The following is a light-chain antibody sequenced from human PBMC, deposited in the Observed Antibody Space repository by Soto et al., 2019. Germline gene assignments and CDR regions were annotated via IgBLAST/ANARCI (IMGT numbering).Light chain of an antibody. CDR3: QVWDSSSDHNV. CDR2: YDS. Sequence: SYVLTQPPSVSVAPGKTARITCGGNNIGSKSVHWYQQKPGQAPVLVIYYDSDRPSGIPERFSGSNSGNTATLTISRVEAGDEADYYCQVWDSSSDHNVFGTGTKLTVL. J-gene: IGLJ1*01. CDR1: NIGSKS. V-gene: IGLV3-21*04.